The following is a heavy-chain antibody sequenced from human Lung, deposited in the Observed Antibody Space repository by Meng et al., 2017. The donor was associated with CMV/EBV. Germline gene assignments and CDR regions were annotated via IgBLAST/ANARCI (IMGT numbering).Heavy chain of an antibody. V-gene: IGHV1-69*10. CDR1: GGTFSSYA. J-gene: IGHJ4*02. CDR2: IIPILGIA. Sequence: KASGGTFSSYAIRWVRQAPGQGLEWMGGIIPILGIANYAQKFQGRVTITADKSTSTAYMELSSLRSEDTAVYYCARDRGGKAAAGGYWGQGTLVTVSS. CDR3: ARDRGGKAAAGGY. D-gene: IGHD6-13*01.